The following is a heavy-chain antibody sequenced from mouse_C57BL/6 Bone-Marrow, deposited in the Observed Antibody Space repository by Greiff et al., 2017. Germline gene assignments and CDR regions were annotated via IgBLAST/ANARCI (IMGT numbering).Heavy chain of an antibody. CDR3: ARGGAPGDY. J-gene: IGHJ2*01. V-gene: IGHV5-16*01. CDR1: GFTFSDYY. Sequence: EVQLVESEGGLVQPGSSMKLSCTASGFTFSDYYMAWVRQVPEKGLEWVANINYDGSSTYYLDSLKSRFIISRDNAKNILYLQMSSLKSEDTATYYCARGGAPGDYWGQGTTLTVSS. CDR2: INYDGSST.